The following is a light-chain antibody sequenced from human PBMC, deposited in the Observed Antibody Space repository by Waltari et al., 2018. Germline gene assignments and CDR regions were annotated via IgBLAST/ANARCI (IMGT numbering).Light chain of an antibody. CDR1: QGIRNY. CDR3: LQDYSLPFT. Sequence: AIQMTQSPSSLSASVGDRVTITCRASQGIRNYLGWYQQKPGQAPKVLIYAASRLQSGVPPRFSGSGSGTDFTLTISSLQPEDFATYYCLQDYSLPFTFGPGTTVEI. V-gene: IGKV1-6*01. J-gene: IGKJ3*01. CDR2: AAS.